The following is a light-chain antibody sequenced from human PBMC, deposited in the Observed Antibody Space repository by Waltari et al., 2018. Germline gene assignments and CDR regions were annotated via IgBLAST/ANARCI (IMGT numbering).Light chain of an antibody. V-gene: IGLV2-23*02. Sequence: QSALTQPASVSGSPGQSITISCTGTSSAVGNYKSVSWYQHPPGKAPKLMIYAVSKRPSGVSDRFSGSKSGDMASLTISGLQPEDEAEYFCSSYAGSSKGVFGGGTKVTVL. CDR1: SSAVGNYKS. CDR3: SSYAGSSKGV. J-gene: IGLJ2*01. CDR2: AVS.